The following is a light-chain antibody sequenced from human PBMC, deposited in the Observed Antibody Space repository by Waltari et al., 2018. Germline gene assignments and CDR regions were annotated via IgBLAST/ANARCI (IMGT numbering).Light chain of an antibody. CDR2: EGS. Sequence: QSALTQPASVSGSPGQSITVPCTGTSSDVGSYNLVSWYQQHPGKAPKLMIYEGSKRPSGVSNRLSGSKSGNTASLTISGLQAEDEADYYCCSYAGSSTLLFGGGTKVTVL. CDR3: CSYAGSSTLL. CDR1: SSDVGSYNL. V-gene: IGLV2-23*01. J-gene: IGLJ2*01.